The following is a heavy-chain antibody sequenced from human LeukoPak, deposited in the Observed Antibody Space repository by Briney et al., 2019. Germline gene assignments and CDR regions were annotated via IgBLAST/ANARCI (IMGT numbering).Heavy chain of an antibody. Sequence: SVKVSCKASGGTFSSYAISWVRQAPGQGLEWMGGIIPIFGTANYAQKFQGRVTITTDDSTSTAYMELSSLRSEDTAVYYCASAPQLVLGYYMDVWGKGTTVTVSS. CDR2: IIPIFGTA. V-gene: IGHV1-69*05. J-gene: IGHJ6*03. CDR1: GGTFSSYA. D-gene: IGHD6-13*01. CDR3: ASAPQLVLGYYMDV.